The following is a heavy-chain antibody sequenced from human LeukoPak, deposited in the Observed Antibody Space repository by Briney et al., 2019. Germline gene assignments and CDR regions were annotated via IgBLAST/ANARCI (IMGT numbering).Heavy chain of an antibody. Sequence: GASVKVSCKTSGYIFIGYDMHWVRQAPGQGLECMGWIDPKSGGTKYAQKFQGRVTMTRDMSINTAYMDLRRLKSDDTAVYYCVRGMDRGQWLVRPYNWGQGTLVTVSS. CDR2: IDPKSGGT. J-gene: IGHJ4*02. D-gene: IGHD6-19*01. V-gene: IGHV1-2*02. CDR3: VRGMDRGQWLVRPYN. CDR1: GYIFIGYD.